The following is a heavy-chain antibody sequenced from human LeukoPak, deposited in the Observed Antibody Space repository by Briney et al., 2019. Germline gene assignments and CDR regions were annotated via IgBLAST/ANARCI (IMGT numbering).Heavy chain of an antibody. CDR3: ARDSLYYGSGSYYRAFSD. CDR1: GYTFTGYY. CDR2: INPNSGGT. J-gene: IGHJ4*02. V-gene: IGHV1-2*02. Sequence: AASVKVSCKASGYTFTGYYTHWVRQAPGQGLEWMGWINPNSGGTNYAQKFQGRVTMTRDTSISTAYMELSRLRSDDTAVYYCARDSLYYGSGSYYRAFSDWGQGTLVTVSS. D-gene: IGHD3-10*01.